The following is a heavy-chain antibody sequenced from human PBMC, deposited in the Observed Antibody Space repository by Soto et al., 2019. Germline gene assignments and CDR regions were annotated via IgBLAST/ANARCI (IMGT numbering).Heavy chain of an antibody. CDR1: GGTFSSYA. CDR2: IIPIFGTA. CDR3: ARDRNIVATIYNYYGMDV. V-gene: IGHV1-69*13. D-gene: IGHD5-12*01. Sequence: SVKVSCKASGGTFSSYAISWVRQAPGQGLEWMGGIIPIFGTANYAQKFQGRVTITADESTSTAYMELSSLRSEDTAVYYCARDRNIVATIYNYYGMDVWGQGTTVTVSS. J-gene: IGHJ6*02.